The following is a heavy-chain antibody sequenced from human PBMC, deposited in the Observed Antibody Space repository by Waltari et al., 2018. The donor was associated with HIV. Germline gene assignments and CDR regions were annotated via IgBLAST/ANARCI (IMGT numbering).Heavy chain of an antibody. J-gene: IGHJ6*02. D-gene: IGHD6-19*01. CDR2: IRFDGSNK. CDR3: AKQWKRPYYGMDA. V-gene: IGHV3-30*02. CDR1: GFVFRTYG. Sequence: QVQLEESGGGVVQRGGSLRLSCYASGFVFRTYGMHWVHQAPGKGLEWVAFIRFDGSNKYYVDSVKGRFTISRDNSKNTLYLQIDSLRAEDTAVYCCAKQWKRPYYGMDAWGQGTTVTVSS.